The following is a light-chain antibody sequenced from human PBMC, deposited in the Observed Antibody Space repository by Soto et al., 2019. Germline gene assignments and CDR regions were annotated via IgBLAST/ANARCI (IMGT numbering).Light chain of an antibody. V-gene: IGLV1-40*01. CDR3: QSYDDSLSVHYV. CDR2: GNT. CDR1: SSNIGSTYD. J-gene: IGLJ1*01. Sequence: QSVLTQPPSVSGAPGQRVTISCTGSSSNIGSTYDARWYQQLPGTAPKLLIHGNTDRPSGVPDRFSGSKSGTSASLAITGLQADDEADYYCQSYDDSLSVHYVFGTGTKVTVL.